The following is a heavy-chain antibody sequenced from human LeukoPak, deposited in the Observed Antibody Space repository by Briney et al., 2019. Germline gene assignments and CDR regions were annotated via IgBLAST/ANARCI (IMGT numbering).Heavy chain of an antibody. V-gene: IGHV3-21*01. CDR3: ARSAYCGGDCYSRGYYFDY. CDR2: ISSSSSYI. J-gene: IGHJ4*02. CDR1: GFTFCSYS. Sequence: GGSLRLSCAASGFTFCSYSMNWVRQAPGKGLEWVSSISSSSSYIYYADSVKGRFTISRDNAKNSLYLQMNSLRAEDTAVYYCARSAYCGGDCYSRGYYFDYWGQGTLVTVSS. D-gene: IGHD2-21*02.